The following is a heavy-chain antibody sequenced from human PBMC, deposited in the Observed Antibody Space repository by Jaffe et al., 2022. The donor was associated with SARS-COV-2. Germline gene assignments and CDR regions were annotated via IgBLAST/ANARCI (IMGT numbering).Heavy chain of an antibody. D-gene: IGHD2-2*01. CDR1: GFTVSSNY. V-gene: IGHV3-66*02. CDR3: ARDLGLLTGSSTSSPWGGWFDP. Sequence: EVQLVESGGGLVQPGGSLRLSCAASGFTVSSNYMSWVRQAPGKGLEWVSVIYSGGSTYYADSVKGRFTISRDNSKNTLYLQMNSLRAEDTAVYYCARDLGLLTGSSTSSPWGGWFDPWGQGTLVTVSS. CDR2: IYSGGST. J-gene: IGHJ5*02.